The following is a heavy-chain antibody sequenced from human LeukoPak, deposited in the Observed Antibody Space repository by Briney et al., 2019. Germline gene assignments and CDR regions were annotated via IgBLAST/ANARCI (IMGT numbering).Heavy chain of an antibody. CDR3: ARDREIAVAAWDV. D-gene: IGHD6-19*01. CDR1: GFTFSSYS. V-gene: IGHV3-21*01. CDR2: ISSSSSYM. Sequence: GGSLRLSCAASGFTFSSYSMNWVRQAPGKGLEWVSSISSSSSYMYYADSLKGRFTISRDNAKNSLYLQMNSLRAEDTAVYYCARDREIAVAAWDVWGKGTTVSVSS. J-gene: IGHJ6*04.